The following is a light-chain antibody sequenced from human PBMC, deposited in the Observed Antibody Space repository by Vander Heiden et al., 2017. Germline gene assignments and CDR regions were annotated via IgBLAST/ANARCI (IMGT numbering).Light chain of an antibody. CDR1: QSVSSY. V-gene: IGKV3-11*01. Sequence: PGERATLSCRASQSVSSYLAWYQQKPGQAPRLLIYDASNRATGIPARFSGSGYGTDFTLTISSREPEDFAVYYCQQLSNWPPLTFGGGTKVEIK. CDR3: QQLSNWPPLT. CDR2: DAS. J-gene: IGKJ4*01.